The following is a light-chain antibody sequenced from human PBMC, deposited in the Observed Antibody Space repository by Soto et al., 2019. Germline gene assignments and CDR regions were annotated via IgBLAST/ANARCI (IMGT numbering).Light chain of an antibody. J-gene: IGKJ1*01. V-gene: IGKV1-5*03. Sequence: DIQMTQSPSTLSGSVGDRVTITCRASQTISSWLAWYQQKPGKAPKLLIYKASTLKSGVPARFSGSGSGTEFTLTISSXXXDDFAPYYCKHYNSYSEAFGQGTK. CDR1: QTISSW. CDR2: KAS. CDR3: KHYNSYSEA.